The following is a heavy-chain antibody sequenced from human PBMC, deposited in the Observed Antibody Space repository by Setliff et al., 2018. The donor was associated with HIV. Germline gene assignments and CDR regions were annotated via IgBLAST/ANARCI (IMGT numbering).Heavy chain of an antibody. D-gene: IGHD5-18*01. V-gene: IGHV1-3*01. J-gene: IGHJ4*02. Sequence: ASVKVSCKASGYTFTSYSIHWVRQAPGQRLEWMGWINAGDGNTKYSQKFQGRVTITRDTSTSTAYMELSSLRSEDTAVYYCARGDTPMVIWGDYFDYWGQGTLVTVSS. CDR3: ARGDTPMVIWGDYFDY. CDR1: GYTFTSYS. CDR2: INAGDGNT.